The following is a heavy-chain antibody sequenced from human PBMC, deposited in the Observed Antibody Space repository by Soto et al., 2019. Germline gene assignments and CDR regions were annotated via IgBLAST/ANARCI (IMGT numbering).Heavy chain of an antibody. CDR2: IYPSGST. V-gene: IGHV4-4*02. CDR3: ARRPLFDY. J-gene: IGHJ4*02. CDR1: GGSISSNNW. Sequence: PSETLSLTCAVSGGSISSNNWWSWVRQSPGKGLEWIAEIYPSGSTNYNPSLKSRVTISVDKSKSQFSLRLSSVTAADTAIYYCARRPLFDYWRQRAPFTVPS.